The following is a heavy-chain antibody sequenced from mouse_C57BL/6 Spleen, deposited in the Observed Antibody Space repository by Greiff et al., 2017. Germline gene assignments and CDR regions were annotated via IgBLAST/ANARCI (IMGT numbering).Heavy chain of an antibody. CDR3: ARDTTVVAGGYFDY. Sequence: QVQLQQSGAELVRPGTSVKVSCKASGYAFTNYLIEWVKQRPGQGLEWIGVINPGSGGTNYNEKFKGKATLTADKSSSTAYMQLSSLTSEDSAVYFGARDTTVVAGGYFDYWGQGTTLTVSS. J-gene: IGHJ2*01. D-gene: IGHD1-1*01. CDR2: INPGSGGT. V-gene: IGHV1-54*01. CDR1: GYAFTNYL.